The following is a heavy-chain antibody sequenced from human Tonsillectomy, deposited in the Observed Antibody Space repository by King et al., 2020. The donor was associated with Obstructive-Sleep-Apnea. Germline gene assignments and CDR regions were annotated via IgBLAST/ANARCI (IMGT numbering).Heavy chain of an antibody. CDR1: GYKFTTYW. J-gene: IGHJ4*02. CDR2: IYPGDSDT. D-gene: IGHD6-6*01. Sequence: VQLVESGPEAKKPGEFLKISCKASGYKFTTYWIGWVRQKPGKGLEWMGIIYPGDSDTRYGPSFQGHVTISADKSISTAFLQWSSLTASDSAIYYLARHPALGNNLVPFDIWGQGTLVTVSS. V-gene: IGHV5-51*01. CDR3: ARHPALGNNLVPFDI.